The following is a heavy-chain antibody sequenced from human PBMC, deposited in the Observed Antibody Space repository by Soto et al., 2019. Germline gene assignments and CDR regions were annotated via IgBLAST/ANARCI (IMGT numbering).Heavy chain of an antibody. D-gene: IGHD3-3*01. CDR3: ARDKARRFGVVTSNIMDV. V-gene: IGHV1-2*02. J-gene: IGHJ6*02. CDR1: AYIFTDYY. Sequence: QVQLVQSGAEVREPGASVKVSCKASAYIFTDYYMHWVRQAPGQGLEWMGWINPNSGDTKYAQKLQGRVTMTRDTSSSAAYMELTRLRSDDTAVYYCARDKARRFGVVTSNIMDVWGQGTTVTVSS. CDR2: INPNSGDT.